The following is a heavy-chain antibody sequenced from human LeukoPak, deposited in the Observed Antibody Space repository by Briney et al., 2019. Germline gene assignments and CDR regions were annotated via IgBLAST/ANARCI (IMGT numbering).Heavy chain of an antibody. Sequence: ETLSLTCAVYGGSFSGYYWSWVRQAPGKGLEWVSAISGSGGSTYYADSVKGRFTISRDNSKNTLYLQMNSLRAEDTAVYYCAKIIDYWGQGTLVTVSS. V-gene: IGHV3-23*01. CDR3: AKIIDY. CDR2: ISGSGGST. CDR1: GGSFSGYY. J-gene: IGHJ4*02.